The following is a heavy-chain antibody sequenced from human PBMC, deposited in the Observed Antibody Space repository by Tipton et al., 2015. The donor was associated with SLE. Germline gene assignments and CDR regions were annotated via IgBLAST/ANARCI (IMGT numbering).Heavy chain of an antibody. D-gene: IGHD2-15*01. CDR1: GFSLSTKDMS. CDR2: IDWEDDK. Sequence: LVKPSQTLTLTCTFSGFSLSTKDMSVSWIRQPPGKALQWLARIDWEDDKFYSTSLKTRLTISKDTSKNQVVLKMTNMDPVDTATYYCARTTTCSGGTCPESYYAYGMDVWGQGTTVTVSS. J-gene: IGHJ6*02. V-gene: IGHV2-70*16. CDR3: ARTTTCSGGTCPESYYAYGMDV.